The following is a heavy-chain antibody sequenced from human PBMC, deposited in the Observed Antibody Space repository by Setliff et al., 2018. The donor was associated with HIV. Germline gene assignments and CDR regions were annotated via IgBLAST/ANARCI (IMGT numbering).Heavy chain of an antibody. CDR1: GYTFTSYA. J-gene: IGHJ6*02. Sequence: ASVKVSRKASGYTFTSYAMHWVRQAPGQRLEWMGWINAGNGNTKYSQKFQGRVTITRDTSASTAYMELSSLSSEDTAIYYCARVPNQELYFYGMDVWGQGTTVTVSS. D-gene: IGHD1-7*01. CDR2: INAGNGNT. CDR3: ARVPNQELYFYGMDV. V-gene: IGHV1-3*01.